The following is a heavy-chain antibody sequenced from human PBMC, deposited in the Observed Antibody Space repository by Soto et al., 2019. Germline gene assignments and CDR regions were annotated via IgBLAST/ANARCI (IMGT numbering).Heavy chain of an antibody. CDR3: ARDNAVPGKLYYYYYGMDV. Sequence: QVQLVQSGAEVKKPGSSVKVSCKASGGTFSSYAISWVRQAPGQGLEWMGGIIPIFCTANYAQKFQGRVTINADESTSTAYMELSSLRSEDTAVYYCARDNAVPGKLYYYYYGMDVWGQGTTVTVSS. V-gene: IGHV1-69*01. J-gene: IGHJ6*02. CDR1: GGTFSSYA. CDR2: IIPIFCTA.